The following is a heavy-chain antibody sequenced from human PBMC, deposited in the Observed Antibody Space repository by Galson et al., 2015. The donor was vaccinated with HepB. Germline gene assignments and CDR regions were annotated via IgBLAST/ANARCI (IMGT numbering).Heavy chain of an antibody. Sequence: SLRLSCAASGFTFGDYAMSWFRQAPGKGLEWVGFIRSKAYGGTTEYAASVKGRFTISRDDSKSIAYLQMNSLKTEDTAVYYCTRDPGYYDSIKFDYWGQGTLVTVSS. D-gene: IGHD3-3*01. V-gene: IGHV3-49*03. CDR1: GFTFGDYA. CDR2: IRSKAYGGTT. CDR3: TRDPGYYDSIKFDY. J-gene: IGHJ4*02.